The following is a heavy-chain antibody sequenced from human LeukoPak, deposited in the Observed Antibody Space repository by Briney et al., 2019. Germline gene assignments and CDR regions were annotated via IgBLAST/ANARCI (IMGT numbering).Heavy chain of an antibody. Sequence: ASVKVSCKASGYTFTSYGISWVRQAPGQGLEWMGWISAYNGNTNYAQKIQGRVTMTTDTSTSTAYMELRSLRSDDTAVYYCARIGYYYDSSGLAPWGQGTLVTVSS. V-gene: IGHV1-18*01. J-gene: IGHJ5*02. CDR1: GYTFTSYG. CDR2: ISAYNGNT. CDR3: ARIGYYYDSSGLAP. D-gene: IGHD3-22*01.